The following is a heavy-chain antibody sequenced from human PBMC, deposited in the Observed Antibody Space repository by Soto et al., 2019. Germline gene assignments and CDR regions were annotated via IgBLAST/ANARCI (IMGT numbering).Heavy chain of an antibody. Sequence: QVQLVQSGAEVKKPGSSVTFSCKASGGSVSEVAISWVRQAPGQGLEWMGRIITVVGTKDYTQKFQGRLTILAEESTNTAYMEMSSLRSEDTAVYYCAKLEATTLPFDSWGQGPLVTVSS. D-gene: IGHD1-26*01. CDR1: GGSVSEVA. CDR2: IITVVGTK. J-gene: IGHJ4*02. V-gene: IGHV1-69*01. CDR3: AKLEATTLPFDS.